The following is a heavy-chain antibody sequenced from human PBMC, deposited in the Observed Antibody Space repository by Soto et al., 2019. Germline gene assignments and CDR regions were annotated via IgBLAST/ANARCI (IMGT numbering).Heavy chain of an antibody. CDR3: ARMVVQGNGVPDRMDY. Sequence: ETGPTLGNPTQTVTLNCTFSGFSLNTSLMCVTWIRQPPGKALEWLARIDWDDDKYYSTSLKTRLTISKDTSKNQVVLKMTNMDPVDTATYYCARMVVQGNGVPDRMDYWGQGTLVTVSS. V-gene: IGHV2-70*11. D-gene: IGHD1-1*01. CDR1: GFSLNTSLMC. J-gene: IGHJ4*02. CDR2: IDWDDDK.